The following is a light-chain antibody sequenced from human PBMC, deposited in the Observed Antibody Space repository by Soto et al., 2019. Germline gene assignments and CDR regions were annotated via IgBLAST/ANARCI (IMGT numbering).Light chain of an antibody. Sequence: IVMTQSPDTLSVSPGERVTLSCRASQGIGITLAWYQQKPGQTPRLLIYGASTRATGIPARFSGSGSGTEVTLTINSIQSEDSAVYSCQRYHDWPLTFGGGTKVEIK. CDR3: QRYHDWPLT. V-gene: IGKV3-15*01. J-gene: IGKJ4*01. CDR2: GAS. CDR1: QGIGIT.